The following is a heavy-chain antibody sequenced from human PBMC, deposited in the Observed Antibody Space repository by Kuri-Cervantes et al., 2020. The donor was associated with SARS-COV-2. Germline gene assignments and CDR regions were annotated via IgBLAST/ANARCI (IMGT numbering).Heavy chain of an antibody. D-gene: IGHD3-3*01. J-gene: IGHJ6*01. Sequence: GESLKISCAASGFTFSSYSMNWVRQAPGKGLEWVSYTSSSSSTIYYADSVKGRFTISRDNAKNSLYLQMNSLRDEDTAVYYCARDDNSLDFWSGYGYYYGMDVWGQGTTVTVSS. CDR3: ARDDNSLDFWSGYGYYYGMDV. V-gene: IGHV3-48*02. CDR1: GFTFSSYS. CDR2: TSSSSSTI.